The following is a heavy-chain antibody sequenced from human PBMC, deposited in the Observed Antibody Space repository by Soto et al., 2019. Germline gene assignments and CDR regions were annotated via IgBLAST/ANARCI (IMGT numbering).Heavy chain of an antibody. V-gene: IGHV5-10-1*01. CDR3: ARLGYCSSNSCYKGVYFDY. D-gene: IGHD2-2*02. CDR2: IDPSDSYT. Sequence: GSLKISCKGSGYSFTSYWISWVRQMPGKGLEWMGRIDPSDSYTNYSPSFQGHVTISADKSISTAYLQWSSLKASDTAMYYCARLGYCSSNSCYKGVYFDYWGQGTLVTVSS. CDR1: GYSFTSYW. J-gene: IGHJ4*02.